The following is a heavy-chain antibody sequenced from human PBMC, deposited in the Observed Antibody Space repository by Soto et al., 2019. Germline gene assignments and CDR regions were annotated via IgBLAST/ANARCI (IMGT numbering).Heavy chain of an antibody. J-gene: IGHJ4*02. Sequence: QVRLVESGEGMAQPGKSLSPPFVTVGLTFRNSAITWVRQGPGKGLRAVAFMSKDGNNTYYIDSVRGRFTISRDNSRNTVYLQMNSLTFEDTAVYYCARAQGTTGCFDSWGQGALVTVSS. CDR3: ARAQGTTGCFDS. CDR1: GLTFRNSA. V-gene: IGHV3-30-3*01. D-gene: IGHD1-1*01. CDR2: MSKDGNNT.